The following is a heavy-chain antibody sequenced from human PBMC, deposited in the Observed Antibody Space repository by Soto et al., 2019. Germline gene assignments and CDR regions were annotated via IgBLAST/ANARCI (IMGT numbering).Heavy chain of an antibody. D-gene: IGHD6-6*01. Sequence: PEGSLRLSCSASRVTCSSYGMSWVRQAPGKGLRWVGNINQDGSEKYYVDSVKGRFTNSRDNAKNSLYLQMKSLRAEDKAVYYCASGGRQLATTLYYYYDMDIWGQGTTVNV. V-gene: IGHV3-7*03. CDR1: RVTCSSYG. CDR3: ASGGRQLATTLYYYYDMDI. J-gene: IGHJ6*02. CDR2: INQDGSEK.